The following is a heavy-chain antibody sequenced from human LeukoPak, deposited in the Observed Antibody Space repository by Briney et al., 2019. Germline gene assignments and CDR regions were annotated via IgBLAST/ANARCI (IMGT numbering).Heavy chain of an antibody. CDR3: ARGSLFLEWLLTEYYFDY. CDR1: GYTFTGYY. D-gene: IGHD3-3*01. CDR2: INPNSGGT. Sequence: GASVKVSCKASGYTFTGYYMHWVRQAPGQGLERMGWINPNSGGTNYAQKFQGRVTMTRDTSISTAYMELSRLRSDDTAVYYCARGSLFLEWLLTEYYFDYWGQGTLVTVSS. J-gene: IGHJ4*02. V-gene: IGHV1-2*02.